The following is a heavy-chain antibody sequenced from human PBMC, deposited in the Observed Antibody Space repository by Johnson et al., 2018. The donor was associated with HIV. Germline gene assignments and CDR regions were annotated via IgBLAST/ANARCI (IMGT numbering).Heavy chain of an antibody. V-gene: IGHV3-20*04. Sequence: VQLVESGGGVVQPGGSLRLSCAASGFTFDDYGMSWVRQAPGKGLEWVSGINWNGGSTGYADSVKGRFTISRDNAKNSLYLQMNSRRAEDTALYYCARDADKDLWFGESADACDIGGQGTMVTVSS. J-gene: IGHJ3*02. CDR1: GFTFDDYG. D-gene: IGHD3-10*01. CDR2: INWNGGST. CDR3: ARDADKDLWFGESADACDI.